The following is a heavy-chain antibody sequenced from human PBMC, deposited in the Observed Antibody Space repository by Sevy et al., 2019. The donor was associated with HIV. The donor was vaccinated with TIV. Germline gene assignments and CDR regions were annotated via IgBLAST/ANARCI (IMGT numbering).Heavy chain of an antibody. CDR1: GFTFSNYW. CDR2: IKKDGGDK. Sequence: GGSLRLSCEVSGFTFSNYWMTWVRQAPGKGLEWVANIKKDGGDKYYGDSVKGRFSLSRDNAKNSLYLQMDSLRAEDTAVYYCVRDGLASAPDFDYWGQGTLVTVSS. CDR3: VRDGLASAPDFDY. D-gene: IGHD3-9*01. J-gene: IGHJ4*02. V-gene: IGHV3-7*01.